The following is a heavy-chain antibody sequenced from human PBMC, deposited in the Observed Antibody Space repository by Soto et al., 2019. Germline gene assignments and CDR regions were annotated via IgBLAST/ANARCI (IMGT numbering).Heavy chain of an antibody. CDR1: GFTFSSYG. CDR2: ISYDGSNK. V-gene: IGHV3-30*18. J-gene: IGHJ5*02. CDR3: AKDPAWGSGWYLGAP. D-gene: IGHD6-19*01. Sequence: GGSLRLSCAASGFTFSSYGMHWVRQAPGKGLEWVAVISYDGSNKYYADSVKGRFTISRDNSKNTLYLQMNSLRAEDTAVYYCAKDPAWGSGWYLGAPWGQGTLVTVSS.